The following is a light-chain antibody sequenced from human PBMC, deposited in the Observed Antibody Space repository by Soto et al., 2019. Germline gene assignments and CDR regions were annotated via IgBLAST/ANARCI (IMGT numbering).Light chain of an antibody. Sequence: EIVMTQSPATLSVSPGERATLSCRASQSVGGNLAWNQQRPGRAPRLLIYDASTRATDIPARSSGSGSWTELNLTISRFQSEDFAHYYCQQYNNWPLYTFGQGTKLEIK. V-gene: IGKV3-15*01. CDR3: QQYNNWPLYT. J-gene: IGKJ2*01. CDR2: DAS. CDR1: QSVGGN.